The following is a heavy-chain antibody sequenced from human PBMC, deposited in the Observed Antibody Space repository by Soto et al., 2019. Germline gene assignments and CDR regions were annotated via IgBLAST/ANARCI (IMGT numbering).Heavy chain of an antibody. D-gene: IGHD2-21*02. CDR2: LSATGGTT. CDR3: AKGGAGVDFYRAIDY. V-gene: IGHV3-23*01. CDR1: GFTFNTYA. J-gene: IGHJ4*02. Sequence: AGGSLRVSCAASGFTFNTYAMTWVRQAPRRGLEWVSTLSATGGTTFYADSVKGRFTISRDNSKNTLYLQMNSLRAEDTAVYYCAKGGAGVDFYRAIDYWGQGTLVTVSS.